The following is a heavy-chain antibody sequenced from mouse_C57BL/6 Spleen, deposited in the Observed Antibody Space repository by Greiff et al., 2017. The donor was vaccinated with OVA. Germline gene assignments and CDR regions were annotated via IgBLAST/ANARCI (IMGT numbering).Heavy chain of an antibody. CDR3: ARGDWDVGEAY. CDR1: GYSITSGYY. D-gene: IGHD4-1*01. CDR2: ISYDGSN. Sequence: EVQLQQSGPGLVKPSQSLSLTCSVTGYSITSGYYWNWIRQFPGNKLGWMGYISYDGSNNYNPSLKNRISITRDTSKNQFFLKLNSVTTEDTATYYCARGDWDVGEAYWGQGTLVTVSA. V-gene: IGHV3-6*01. J-gene: IGHJ3*01.